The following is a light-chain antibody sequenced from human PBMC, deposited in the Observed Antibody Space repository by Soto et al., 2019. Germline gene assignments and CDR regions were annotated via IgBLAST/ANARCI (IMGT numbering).Light chain of an antibody. CDR3: QSYDSSVSKVV. Sequence: QSVLTQPPSVSGAPGQRVTISCTGSSSNIGAGYDVHWYQQLPGTAPKLLIYGNSNRPSGVPDRFSGSKSGTSASLAITGIQAEDEADDYCQSYDSSVSKVVFGGGTKVTVL. CDR1: SSNIGAGYD. CDR2: GNS. V-gene: IGLV1-40*01. J-gene: IGLJ2*01.